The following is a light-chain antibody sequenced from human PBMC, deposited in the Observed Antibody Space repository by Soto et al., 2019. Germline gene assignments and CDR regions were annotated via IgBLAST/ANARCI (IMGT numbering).Light chain of an antibody. CDR1: SSDVGGYNY. V-gene: IGLV2-14*03. J-gene: IGLJ1*01. CDR2: DVN. CDR3: CSYTTSSTYV. Sequence: QSALTQPASVSGSPGQSIAISCTGTSSDVGGYNYVSWYQQHPGKAPKPMIYDVNNRPSGVSNRFSGSKSGNTASLTISGLQAEDEADYYCCSYTTSSTYVFGTGTKVTVL.